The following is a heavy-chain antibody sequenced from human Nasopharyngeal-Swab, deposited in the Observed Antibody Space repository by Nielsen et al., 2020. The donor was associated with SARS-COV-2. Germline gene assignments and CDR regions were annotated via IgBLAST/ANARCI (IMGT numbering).Heavy chain of an antibody. CDR3: ARDLVGLGYY. J-gene: IGHJ4*02. CDR2: INTNTGNP. CDR1: GYIFTNYA. V-gene: IGHV7-4-1*02. D-gene: IGHD2-2*01. Sequence: ASVKVSCMTTGYIFTNYAMNWVRQAPGQGLEWMGWINTNTGNPMYAQGFTGRFVFSLGTSVSTAYLQISSLKAEDTAVYYCARDLVGLGYYWGQGTLVTVSS.